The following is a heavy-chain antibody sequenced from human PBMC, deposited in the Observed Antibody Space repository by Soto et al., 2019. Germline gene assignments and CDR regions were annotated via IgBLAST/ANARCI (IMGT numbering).Heavy chain of an antibody. J-gene: IGHJ4*02. Sequence: PSETLSLTCTVSGGFIWGWIRQSPDKGLEWIGYIYNSGRYNYNPSLESRLTISIDTSKNQFSLRLASVTAADTAVYYCARTLPNSHHFDSWSQGTLVTVSS. CDR2: IYNSGRY. V-gene: IGHV4-59*01. CDR3: ARTLPNSHHFDS. CDR1: GGFI. D-gene: IGHD2-8*01.